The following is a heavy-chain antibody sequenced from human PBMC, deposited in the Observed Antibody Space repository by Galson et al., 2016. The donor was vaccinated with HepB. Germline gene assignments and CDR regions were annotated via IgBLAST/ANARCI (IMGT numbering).Heavy chain of an antibody. Sequence: CAISGDSVSRTTAAWNWIRQSPSRGLEWLGRTYYRPKWSSDYAVSMKSRITINADTSMNQFSLQLNSVTPEDTAVYYCASGTGAYVQWGQGTLVTVSS. CDR1: GDSVSRTTAA. D-gene: IGHD5-12*01. J-gene: IGHJ4*02. CDR3: ASGTGAYVQ. CDR2: TYYRPKWSS. V-gene: IGHV6-1*01.